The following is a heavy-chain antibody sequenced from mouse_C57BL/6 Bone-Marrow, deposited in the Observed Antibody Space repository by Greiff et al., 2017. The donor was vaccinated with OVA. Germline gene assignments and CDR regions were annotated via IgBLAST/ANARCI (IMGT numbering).Heavy chain of an antibody. CDR2: ISDGGSYT. CDR3: ARELIAYYSNFWFAY. V-gene: IGHV5-4*01. J-gene: IGHJ3*01. CDR1: GFTFSSYA. Sequence: EVQVVESGGGLVKPGGSLKLSCAASGFTFSSYAMSWVRQTPEKRLEWVATISDGGSYTYYPDNVKGRFTISRDNAKNNLYLQMSHLKSEDTAMYYCARELIAYYSNFWFAYWGQGTLVTVSA. D-gene: IGHD2-5*01.